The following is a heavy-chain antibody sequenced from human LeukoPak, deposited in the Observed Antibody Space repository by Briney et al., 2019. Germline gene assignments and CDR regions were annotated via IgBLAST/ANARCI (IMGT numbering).Heavy chain of an antibody. V-gene: IGHV1-2*02. D-gene: IGHD2-2*01. CDR3: TKPQPGAFEI. CDR2: INPNSGGT. J-gene: IGHJ3*02. Sequence: ASVKVSCKASGYTFTGYYMHWVRQAPGQGLEWMGWINPNSGGTNYAQKFQGRVTMTRDTSISTAYMELNSLKYDDTALYYCTKPQPGAFEIWGQGTMVTVSS. CDR1: GYTFTGYY.